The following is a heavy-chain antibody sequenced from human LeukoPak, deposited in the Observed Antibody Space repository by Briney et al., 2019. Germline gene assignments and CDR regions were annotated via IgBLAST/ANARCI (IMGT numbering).Heavy chain of an antibody. V-gene: IGHV3-13*01. D-gene: IGHD2-15*01. J-gene: IGHJ6*02. CDR3: ARALAYCSGGSCYYYYGMDV. Sequence: GGSLRLSCAASGFTFSSYDMHWVRQATGKGLEWVSAIGTAGDTYYPGSVKGRFTISRENAKNSLYLQMNSLRAGDTAVYYCARALAYCSGGSCYYYYGMDVWGQGTTVTVSS. CDR2: IGTAGDT. CDR1: GFTFSSYD.